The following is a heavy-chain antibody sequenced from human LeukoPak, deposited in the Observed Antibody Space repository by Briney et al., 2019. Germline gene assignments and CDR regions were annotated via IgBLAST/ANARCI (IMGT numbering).Heavy chain of an antibody. CDR2: IYYSGST. J-gene: IGHJ4*02. D-gene: IGHD3-10*01. CDR1: GGSISSSSYY. Sequence: PSETLSLTCTVSGGSISSSSYYWGWIRQPPGKGLEWIGSIYYSGSTYYNPSLKSRVTISVDTSKNQFSLKLSSVTAADTAVYYCARGEYGSGSYHIDYWGQGTLVTVSS. V-gene: IGHV4-39*07. CDR3: ARGEYGSGSYHIDY.